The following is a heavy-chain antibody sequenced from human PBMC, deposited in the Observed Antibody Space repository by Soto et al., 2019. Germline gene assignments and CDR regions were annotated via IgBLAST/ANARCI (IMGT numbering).Heavy chain of an antibody. CDR3: ASTLSIAAAGNHPFDI. Sequence: QVQLVQSGAEVKKPGASVKVSCKASGYTFTNYYMHWVRQAPGQGLEWMGIINPSGGNTNNAQKFQGRVTMTRDTSTSTVYMELRSLRSEDTAVYYCASTLSIAAAGNHPFDIWGQGTMITVSS. CDR1: GYTFTNYY. V-gene: IGHV1-46*01. J-gene: IGHJ3*02. CDR2: INPSGGNT. D-gene: IGHD6-13*01.